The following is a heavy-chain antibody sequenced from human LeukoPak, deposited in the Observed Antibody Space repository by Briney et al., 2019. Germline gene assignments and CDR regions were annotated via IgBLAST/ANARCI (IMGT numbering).Heavy chain of an antibody. CDR3: APTHRSSNWFYFDY. D-gene: IGHD6-13*01. J-gene: IGHJ4*02. Sequence: TASQTLSLTCTVSGGSISSGGYYWSWIRQHPGKGLEWIGYIYYSGSTYYNPSLKSRVTISVDTSKNQFSLKLSSVTAADTAVYFCAPTHRSSNWFYFDYWGQGTLVTVSS. V-gene: IGHV4-31*03. CDR2: IYYSGST. CDR1: GGSISSGGYY.